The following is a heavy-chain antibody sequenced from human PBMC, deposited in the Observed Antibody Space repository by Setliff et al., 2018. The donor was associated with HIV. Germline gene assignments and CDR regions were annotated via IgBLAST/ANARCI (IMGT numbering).Heavy chain of an antibody. CDR2: IGSSGNTI. D-gene: IGHD6-6*01. J-gene: IGHJ4*02. CDR1: GFTFRSYE. Sequence: PGGSLRLSCAASGFTFRSYEMNWVRQAPGKGLEWVSHIGSSGNTINYADSVKGRFIISRDNAKNSLYLQMNSLRAEDTAVYFCARDPASPYFDYWGQGTLVTVSS. CDR3: ARDPASPYFDY. V-gene: IGHV3-48*03.